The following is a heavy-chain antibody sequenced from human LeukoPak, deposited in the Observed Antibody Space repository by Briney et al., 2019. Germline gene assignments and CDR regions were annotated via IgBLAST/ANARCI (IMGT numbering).Heavy chain of an antibody. Sequence: SETLSLTCTVSGGSISSYYWSWIRQPPGKGLEWIGYIYYSGGTNYNPSLKSRVTISVDTSKNQFSLKLSSVTAADTAVYYCARDTVRSGYDQRDYWGQGTLVTVSS. CDR3: ARDTVRSGYDQRDY. D-gene: IGHD5-12*01. J-gene: IGHJ4*02. CDR2: IYYSGGT. CDR1: GGSISSYY. V-gene: IGHV4-59*01.